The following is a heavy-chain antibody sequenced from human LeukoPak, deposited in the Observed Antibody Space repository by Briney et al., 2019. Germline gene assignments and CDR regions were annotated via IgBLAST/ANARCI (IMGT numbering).Heavy chain of an antibody. Sequence: ASVKVSCKASGYTFTSYGISWVRQAPGQGLEWMGWISAYNGNTNYAQKLQGRVTMTTDTSTSTAYMELRSLRSDDTAVYYCAGEASIAAAGTEYFQHWGQGTLVTVSS. D-gene: IGHD6-13*01. CDR3: AGEASIAAAGTEYFQH. J-gene: IGHJ1*01. V-gene: IGHV1-18*01. CDR2: ISAYNGNT. CDR1: GYTFTSYG.